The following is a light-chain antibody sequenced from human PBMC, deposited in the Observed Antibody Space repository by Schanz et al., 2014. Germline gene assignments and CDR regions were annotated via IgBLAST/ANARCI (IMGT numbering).Light chain of an antibody. J-gene: IGLJ3*02. CDR3: ATWDDSLNGGV. Sequence: QSVLTQPPSASGTPGQRATISCSGSTSNIGGNTVNWYQQLPGTAPKLLIYKSNQRPSGVPDRFSGSKSGTSASLAISGLQSEDEADYYCATWDDSLNGGVFGGGTKLTVI. CDR1: TSNIGGNT. CDR2: KSN. V-gene: IGLV1-44*01.